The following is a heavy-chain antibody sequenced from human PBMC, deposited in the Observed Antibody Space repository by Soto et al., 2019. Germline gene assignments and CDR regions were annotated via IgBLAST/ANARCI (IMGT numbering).Heavy chain of an antibody. J-gene: IGHJ4*01. D-gene: IGHD3-9*01. CDR2: ISGSGYST. V-gene: IGHV3-23*01. Sequence: GGSLRLSCAASGFTFSNYGMSWVRQAPGKGLEWVSGISGSGYSTYYADSVKGRFTISRDNSKNTLYLQMNSLRAEDTAVYYCAKDEKYYDILTGFDYWGHGTLVTVSS. CDR3: AKDEKYYDILTGFDY. CDR1: GFTFSNYG.